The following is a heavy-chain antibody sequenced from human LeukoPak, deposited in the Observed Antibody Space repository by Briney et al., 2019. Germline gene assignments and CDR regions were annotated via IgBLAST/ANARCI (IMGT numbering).Heavy chain of an antibody. V-gene: IGHV4-31*03. CDR1: GGSISSGGYY. J-gene: IGHJ4*02. Sequence: SETLSLTCTVSGGSISSGGYYWSWIRQHPGKGLEWIGYIYYSGSTYYNPSLKSRVTISVDRSKNQFSLKLSSVTAADTAVYYCARAGGDWYYFDYWGQGTLVTVSS. D-gene: IGHD2-21*02. CDR2: IYYSGST. CDR3: ARAGGDWYYFDY.